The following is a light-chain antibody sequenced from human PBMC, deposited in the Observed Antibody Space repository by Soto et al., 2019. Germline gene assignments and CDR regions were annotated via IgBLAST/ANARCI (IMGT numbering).Light chain of an antibody. CDR2: GAS. V-gene: IGKV3-20*01. Sequence: EIVLTQSPGTLSLSPGERATLSCRASQSVSSNYLAWYQQKPGQAPRLLIYGASSRATGIPDRFSGSGSGTDFTLTISRLEPEDFAVYYCQQCVSSPLTFGGGTKVDIK. J-gene: IGKJ4*01. CDR1: QSVSSNY. CDR3: QQCVSSPLT.